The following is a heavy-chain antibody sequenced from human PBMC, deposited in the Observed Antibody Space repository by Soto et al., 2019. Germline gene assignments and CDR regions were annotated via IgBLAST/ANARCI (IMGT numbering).Heavy chain of an antibody. CDR1: GGTFSSYA. D-gene: IGHD3-10*01. Sequence: QVQLVQSGAEVKKPGSSVKVSCKASGGTFSSYAISWVRQAPGQGLEWMGGIIPIFGTANYAQKFQGRVTITADDSPSTPYMELGSLSFEDTAVYYCVLDYSGSGSYYNGLGGDYWGQGTLVTVSS. CDR3: VLDYSGSGSYYNGLGGDY. J-gene: IGHJ4*02. V-gene: IGHV1-69*01. CDR2: IIPIFGTA.